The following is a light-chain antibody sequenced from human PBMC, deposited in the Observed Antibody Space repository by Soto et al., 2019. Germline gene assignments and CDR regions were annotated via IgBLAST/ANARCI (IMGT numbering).Light chain of an antibody. CDR3: AAWDDSLSVNWV. J-gene: IGLJ3*02. CDR1: SSNIGSNY. CDR2: RNN. Sequence: QSVLTQPPSASGTPGQRVTISCSGSSSNIGSNYVYWYQQLPGTAPKLLIYRNNQRPSRVPDRFSGSKSGTSASLAISGLRSEDEADYYCAAWDDSLSVNWVFGGGTQLTVL. V-gene: IGLV1-47*01.